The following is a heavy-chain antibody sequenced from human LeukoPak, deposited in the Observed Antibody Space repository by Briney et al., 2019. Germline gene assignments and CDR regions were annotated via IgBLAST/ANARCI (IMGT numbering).Heavy chain of an antibody. D-gene: IGHD2-8*01. Sequence: GGSLRLSCAASGFTFSSYGMHWVRQAPGKGPEWVAVIWYDGSNKYYADSVKGRFTISRDNSKNTLYLQMNSLRAEDTAVYYCARDSVRYCTNGVCTPFDYWGQGTLVTVSS. CDR3: ARDSVRYCTNGVCTPFDY. V-gene: IGHV3-33*01. CDR1: GFTFSSYG. J-gene: IGHJ4*02. CDR2: IWYDGSNK.